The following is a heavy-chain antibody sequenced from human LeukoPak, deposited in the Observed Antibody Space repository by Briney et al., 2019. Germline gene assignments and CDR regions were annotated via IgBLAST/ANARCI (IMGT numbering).Heavy chain of an antibody. CDR1: GGSISSYY. CDR2: IYTSGST. D-gene: IGHD2/OR15-2a*01. V-gene: IGHV4-4*07. J-gene: IGHJ5*02. CDR3: ARAGASLSTLHWFDR. Sequence: KPSETLSLTCTASGGSISSYYWSWIRQPAGKGLEWIGRIYTSGSTNYNPSLKSRVTMSVDTSKNQFSLKLSSVAAADTAVYYCARAGASLSTLHWFDRWGQGTLVTVSS.